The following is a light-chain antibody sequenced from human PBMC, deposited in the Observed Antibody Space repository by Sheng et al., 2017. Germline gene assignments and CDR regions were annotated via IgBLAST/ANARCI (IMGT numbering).Light chain of an antibody. CDR1: SLRSYY. V-gene: IGLV3-19*01. CDR2: GKN. CDR3: NSRDSSGNSLGV. Sequence: SSELTQDPAVSVALGQTVRITCQGDSLRSYYASWYQQKPGQAPVLVIYGKNNRPSGIPDRFSGSSSGNTASLTITGAQAEDEADYYCNSRDSSGNSLGVFGGGTKLTVL. J-gene: IGLJ3*02.